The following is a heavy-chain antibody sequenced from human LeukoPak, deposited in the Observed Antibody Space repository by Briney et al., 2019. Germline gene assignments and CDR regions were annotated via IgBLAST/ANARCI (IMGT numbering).Heavy chain of an antibody. CDR3: AKDLKSGYYFGQFDY. Sequence: LPGGSLRLSCAASGFTFSSYAMSWVRQAPGKGLEWVSAISGSGGGTYYADSVKGRFTISRDNSKNTLYLQMNSLRAEDTAVYYCAKDLKSGYYFGQFDYWGQGTLVTVSS. J-gene: IGHJ4*02. D-gene: IGHD3-22*01. CDR1: GFTFSSYA. CDR2: ISGSGGGT. V-gene: IGHV3-23*01.